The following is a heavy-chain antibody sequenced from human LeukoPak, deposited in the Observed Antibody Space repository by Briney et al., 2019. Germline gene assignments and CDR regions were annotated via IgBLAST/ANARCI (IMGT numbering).Heavy chain of an antibody. Sequence: GGSLRLSCAASGFTVSSNYMSWVRQAPGKGLEWVSVIYSGGSTYYADSVKGRFTISRHNSKNTLYLQMNSLRAEDTAVYYCASAGVAVNDAFDIWGQGTMVTVSS. J-gene: IGHJ3*02. CDR3: ASAGVAVNDAFDI. V-gene: IGHV3-53*04. CDR2: IYSGGST. CDR1: GFTVSSNY. D-gene: IGHD3-22*01.